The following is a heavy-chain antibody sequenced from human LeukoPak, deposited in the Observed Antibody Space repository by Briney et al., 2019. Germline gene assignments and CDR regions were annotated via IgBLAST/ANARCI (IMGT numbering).Heavy chain of an antibody. V-gene: IGHV1-46*01. D-gene: IGHD5-18*01. CDR2: INPSGGST. CDR1: GYTFTSYY. CDR3: ARDTSNHNYSYEIWFDP. J-gene: IGHJ5*02. Sequence: ASVKVSCKASGYTFTSYYMHWVRQAPGQGLEWMGIINPSGGSTSYAQKFQGRVTMTRDMSTSTVYMELSSLRSEDTAVYYCARDTSNHNYSYEIWFDPWGQGTLVTASS.